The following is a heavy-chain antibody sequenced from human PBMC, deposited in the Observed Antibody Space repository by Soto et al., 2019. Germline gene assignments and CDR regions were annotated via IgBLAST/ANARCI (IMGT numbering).Heavy chain of an antibody. CDR3: VRSSGVPNPDFAY. J-gene: IGHJ4*02. V-gene: IGHV3-30-3*01. CDR2: ISHDGTSR. Sequence: PGGSLRLSCAASGFTFNIYAMHLVRQAPGKGLEWVAVISHDGTSRYYADSVKGRVTISRDNSKSMVFVQMNSLGVEDTAVYYCVRSSGVPNPDFAYWGEGTLVTVSS. CDR1: GFTFNIYA. D-gene: IGHD3-10*01.